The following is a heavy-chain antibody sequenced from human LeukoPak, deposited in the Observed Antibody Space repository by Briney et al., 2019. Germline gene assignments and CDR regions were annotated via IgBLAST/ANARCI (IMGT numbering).Heavy chain of an antibody. J-gene: IGHJ3*02. CDR2: IGYDGNNK. CDR1: GFTFSSNG. V-gene: IGHV3-33*08. CDR3: ARQETSSYNGAFDI. Sequence: GGSLRLSCAASGFTFSSNGMHWVRQAPGKGLEWVGVIGYDGNNKYYADSVKGRFTISRDNSKNTLYLQMNSLRADDTAVYHCARQETSSYNGAFDIWGQGTMVTVSS. D-gene: IGHD1-26*01.